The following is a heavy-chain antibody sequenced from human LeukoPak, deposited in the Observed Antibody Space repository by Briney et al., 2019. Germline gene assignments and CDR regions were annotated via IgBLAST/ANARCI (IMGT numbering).Heavy chain of an antibody. D-gene: IGHD3-22*01. V-gene: IGHV1-18*01. Sequence: GASVKVSCKASGYTFTSYDINWVRQATGQGLEWMGWMNPNSGNTNYAQKLQGRVTMTTDTSTSTAYMELRSLRSDDTAVYYCARLDNVVIPYYYGMDVWGQGTTVTVSS. J-gene: IGHJ6*02. CDR3: ARLDNVVIPYYYGMDV. CDR2: MNPNSGNT. CDR1: GYTFTSYD.